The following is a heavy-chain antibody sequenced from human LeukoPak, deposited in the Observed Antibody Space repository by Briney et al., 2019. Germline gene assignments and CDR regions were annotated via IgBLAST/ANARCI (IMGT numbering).Heavy chain of an antibody. V-gene: IGHV4-34*01. CDR3: AIADYGSGSSLDY. J-gene: IGHJ4*02. CDR2: INHREST. D-gene: IGHD3-10*01. CDR1: GGSFCGYY. Sequence: SETLSLTCALYGGSFCGYYWSCIRHPPEEGLECIGQINHRESTNYNTSLRGRATISVDTSKTQFSLTLSSVTAADTAVYYCAIADYGSGSSLDYWGQGTLVTVSS.